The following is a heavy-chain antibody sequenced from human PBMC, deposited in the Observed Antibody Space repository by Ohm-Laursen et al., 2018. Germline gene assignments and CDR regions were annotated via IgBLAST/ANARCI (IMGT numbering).Heavy chain of an antibody. V-gene: IGHV3-9*01. CDR3: AKDSGATYSYYGS. J-gene: IGHJ4*02. CDR2: ISWNSGSI. Sequence: SLRLSCSASGFTFDDYAMHWVRQAPGKGLEWVSGISWNSGSIGYADSVKGRFTISRDNAKNSLYLQMNSLRAEDTALYYCAKDSGATYSYYGSWGQGTLVTVSS. D-gene: IGHD5-18*01. CDR1: GFTFDDYA.